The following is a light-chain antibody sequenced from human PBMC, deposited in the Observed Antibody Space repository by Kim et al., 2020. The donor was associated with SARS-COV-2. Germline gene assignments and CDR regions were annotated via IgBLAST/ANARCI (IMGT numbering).Light chain of an antibody. V-gene: IGLV3-19*01. CDR1: SLRSYY. J-gene: IGLJ2*01. CDR2: GKN. CDR3: NSRDSSGNPL. Sequence: SSELTQDPAVSVALGQTVRITCQGDSLRSYYASWYQQKPGQAPVLVIYGKNNRPSGIPDRFSGSSSGNTASLTITGAQAEDEADYYCNSRDSSGNPLVGG.